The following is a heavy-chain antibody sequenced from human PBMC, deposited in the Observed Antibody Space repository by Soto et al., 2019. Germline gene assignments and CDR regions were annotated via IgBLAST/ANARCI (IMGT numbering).Heavy chain of an antibody. Sequence: QVQLVQSGAEVKKPGSSVKVSCKASGGTFSSYAISWVRQAPGQGLEWMGGIIPIFGTANYAQKFQGRVTITEDKSTSPAYMELSSLRSEDTAVYYCARGVKVQLELHCGMDVWGQGTTVTVSS. D-gene: IGHD1-1*01. V-gene: IGHV1-69*06. J-gene: IGHJ6*02. CDR3: ARGVKVQLELHCGMDV. CDR1: GGTFSSYA. CDR2: IIPIFGTA.